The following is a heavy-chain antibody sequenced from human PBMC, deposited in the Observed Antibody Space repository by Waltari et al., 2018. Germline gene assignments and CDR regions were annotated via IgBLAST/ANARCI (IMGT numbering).Heavy chain of an antibody. CDR3: VRHEGTRTTARAHFDS. D-gene: IGHD4-17*01. J-gene: IGHJ4*02. Sequence: QLQLQESGPGLVKPSETLSLPCPVSGGSITLGDYYWGWIRQSPGKGLAWIGGIFFSVRTYYNPSLKSRLAISVDTSKNQFSLKLSSVTAADTAVYYCVRHEGTRTTARAHFDSWGQGTLVAVSS. V-gene: IGHV4-39*01. CDR2: IFFSVRT. CDR1: GGSITLGDYY.